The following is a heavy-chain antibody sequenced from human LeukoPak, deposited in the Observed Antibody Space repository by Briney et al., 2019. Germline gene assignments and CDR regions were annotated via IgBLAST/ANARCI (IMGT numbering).Heavy chain of an antibody. CDR1: GGSFSGYY. CDR3: ASNPSSHSGSYYFDY. D-gene: IGHD1-26*01. Sequence: SETLSLTCAVYGGSFSGYYWSWIRQPPGKGLEWIGEINHSGSTNYNPSLKSRVTISVDTSKNQFSLKLSSVTAADTAVYYCASNPSSHSGSYYFDYWGQGTLVTVSS. V-gene: IGHV4-34*01. J-gene: IGHJ4*02. CDR2: INHSGST.